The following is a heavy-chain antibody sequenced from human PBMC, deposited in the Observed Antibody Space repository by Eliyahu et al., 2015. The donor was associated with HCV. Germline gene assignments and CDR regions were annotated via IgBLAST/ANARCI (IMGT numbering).Heavy chain of an antibody. Sequence: QVQLVESGGGVVQPGRSLRLSCEASGFTFSTYAMHWVRQAPGKGLEGVAHIAFDGTEKFYADSVKGRFAISRDNSKNTVYLEMNSLRVEDTAVYFCAKDLSLQKQYWLHAFDVWGQGTKVTVSS. CDR1: GFTFSTYA. D-gene: IGHD3-22*01. J-gene: IGHJ3*01. V-gene: IGHV3-30*18. CDR3: AKDLSLQKQYWLHAFDV. CDR2: IAFDGTEK.